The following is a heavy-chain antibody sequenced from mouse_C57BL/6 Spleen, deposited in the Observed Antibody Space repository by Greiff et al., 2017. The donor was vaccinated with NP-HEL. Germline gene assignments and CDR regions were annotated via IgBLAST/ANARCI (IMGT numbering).Heavy chain of an antibody. D-gene: IGHD3-3*01. Sequence: VQRVESGAELARPGASVKLSCKASGYTFTSYGISWVKQRTGQGLEWIGEIYPRSGNTYYNEKFKGKATLTADKSSSTAYMELRSLTSEDSAVYFCAREGLDYWYFDVWGTGTTVTVSS. CDR3: AREGLDYWYFDV. J-gene: IGHJ1*03. CDR2: IYPRSGNT. CDR1: GYTFTSYG. V-gene: IGHV1-81*01.